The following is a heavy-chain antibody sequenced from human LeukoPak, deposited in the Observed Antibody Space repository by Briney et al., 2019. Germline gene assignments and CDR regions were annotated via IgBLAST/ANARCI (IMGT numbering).Heavy chain of an antibody. CDR2: INHSGST. CDR1: GGSFSGYY. J-gene: IGHJ5*02. CDR3: ARGEIVVVVTATFLSGNNWFDP. D-gene: IGHD2-15*01. Sequence: KPSETLSLTCAVYGGSFSGYYWSWIRQPPGKGLEWIGEINHSGSTNYNPSLKSRVTISVDTSKNQFSLRLSSVTAADTAVYYCARGEIVVVVTATFLSGNNWFDPWGQGTLVTVSS. V-gene: IGHV4-34*01.